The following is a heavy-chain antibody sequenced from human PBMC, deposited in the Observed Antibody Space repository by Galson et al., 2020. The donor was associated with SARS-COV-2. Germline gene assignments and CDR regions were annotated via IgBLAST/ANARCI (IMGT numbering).Heavy chain of an antibody. CDR3: ASGPPIGRVGGGWFDP. CDR2: FDPEDGET. V-gene: IGHV1-24*01. D-gene: IGHD2-8*02. J-gene: IGHJ5*02. Sequence: ASVTVSCKVSGYTLTELSMHWVRQAPGKGLEWMGGFDPEDGETIYAQKFQGRVTMTEDTSTDTAYMELSSLRSEDTAVYYCASGPPIGRVGGGWFDPWGQGTLVTVSS. CDR1: GYTLTELS.